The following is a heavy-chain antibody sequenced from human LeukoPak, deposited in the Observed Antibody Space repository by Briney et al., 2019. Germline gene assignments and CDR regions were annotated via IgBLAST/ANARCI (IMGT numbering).Heavy chain of an antibody. CDR1: GFTFSSYA. D-gene: IGHD6-19*01. V-gene: IGHV3-23*01. CDR2: ISGSGGST. CDR3: ARHPEYSSGWYRNYYFDY. Sequence: GGSLRLSCAASGFTFSSYAMSWVRQAPGKGLEWVSAISGSGGSTYYADPVKGRFTISRDNSKNTLYLQMNSLRAEDTAVYYCARHPEYSSGWYRNYYFDYWGQGTLVTVSS. J-gene: IGHJ4*02.